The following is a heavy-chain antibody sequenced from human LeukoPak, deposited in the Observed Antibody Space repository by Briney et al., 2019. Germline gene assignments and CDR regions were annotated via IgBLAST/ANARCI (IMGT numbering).Heavy chain of an antibody. CDR2: ISAYNGNT. J-gene: IGHJ6*02. CDR3: ARGSIVVVPAAVYYYGMDV. CDR1: GYTFTSYG. Sequence: ASVKVSCKASGYTFTSYGISWVRQAPGQGLEWMGWISAYNGNTNYAQKLQGRVTMTTGTSTSTAYMELRSLRSDDTAVYYCARGSIVVVPAAVYYYGMDVWGQGTTVTVSS. D-gene: IGHD2-2*01. V-gene: IGHV1-18*01.